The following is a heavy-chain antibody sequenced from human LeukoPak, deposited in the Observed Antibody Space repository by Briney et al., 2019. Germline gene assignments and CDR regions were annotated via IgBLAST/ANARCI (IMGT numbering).Heavy chain of an antibody. V-gene: IGHV5-51*01. CDR1: GYSFTSYW. CDR2: IYPGDSDT. D-gene: IGHD5-18*01. Sequence: GESLKISCKGSGYSFTSYWIGWVRQMPGKGLEWMGIIYPGDSDTRYSPSFQGQVTISADKSISTAYLQWSSLKASDTAMYYCARLVHGYSYLNWFDPWGQGTLVTVSS. J-gene: IGHJ5*02. CDR3: ARLVHGYSYLNWFDP.